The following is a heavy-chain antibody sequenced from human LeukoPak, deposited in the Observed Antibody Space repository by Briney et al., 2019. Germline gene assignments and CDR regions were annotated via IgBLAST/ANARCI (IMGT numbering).Heavy chain of an antibody. CDR3: ATDVRSSPLGF. J-gene: IGHJ4*01. V-gene: IGHV4-4*07. Sequence: SETLSLTCTVSGFSITNYYMNWVRQPAGKGLEWIGLIYSSGSTNYDPSLKGRFTISIDSSNNPLFLQMTNLRAEDSGLYYCATDVRSSPLGFWGHGTLVTVSS. D-gene: IGHD6-19*01. CDR1: GFSITNYY. CDR2: IYSSGST.